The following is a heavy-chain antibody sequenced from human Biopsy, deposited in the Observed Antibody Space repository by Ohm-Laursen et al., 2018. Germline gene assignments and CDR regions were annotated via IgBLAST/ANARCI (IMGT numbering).Heavy chain of an antibody. CDR1: GGTFSKYG. CDR2: NIPILGTG. J-gene: IGHJ1*01. Sequence: ASVKVSCKVPGGTFSKYGVNWVRQAPGQGLEWLGGNIPILGTGNYAPMFHGRVTVVADTSTSTATMELRSLRPDDTAVYYCATKLTGYFHHWGQGTLVSVSS. D-gene: IGHD3-9*01. V-gene: IGHV1-69*06. CDR3: ATKLTGYFHH.